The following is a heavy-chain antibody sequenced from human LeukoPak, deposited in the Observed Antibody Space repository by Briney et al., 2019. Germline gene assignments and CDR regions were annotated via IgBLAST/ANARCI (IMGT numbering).Heavy chain of an antibody. CDR1: GYTFTSNY. V-gene: IGHV1-46*01. Sequence: ASVKVSCKAFGYTFTSNYIHWVRQAPGQGLEWMGIIYPGGGSTSYAQKFQGRVTMTRDMSTSTVHMELSSLRSEDTAVYYCAREEDSSHDYWGQGTLVTVSS. CDR2: IYPGGGST. D-gene: IGHD5-18*01. J-gene: IGHJ4*02. CDR3: AREEDSSHDY.